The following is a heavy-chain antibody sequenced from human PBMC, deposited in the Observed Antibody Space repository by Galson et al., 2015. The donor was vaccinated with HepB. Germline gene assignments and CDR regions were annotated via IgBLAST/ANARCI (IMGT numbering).Heavy chain of an antibody. Sequence: CAISGDSVSSTSAAWNWIRQSPSRGLEWLGRTYYRSKWYNDYAVSVKSRIIINPDTSKNQFSLQLNSVTPEDTAVYYCARGYSSGQYYFDPWGQGTLVTVSS. J-gene: IGHJ5*02. D-gene: IGHD6-25*01. V-gene: IGHV6-1*01. CDR1: GDSVSSTSAA. CDR2: TYYRSKWYN. CDR3: ARGYSSGQYYFDP.